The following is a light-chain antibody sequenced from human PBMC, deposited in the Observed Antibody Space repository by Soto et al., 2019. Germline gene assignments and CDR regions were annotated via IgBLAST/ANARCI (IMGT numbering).Light chain of an antibody. CDR1: SSNIGNNY. Sequence: QSVLTQSPSVSAAPGQQVTIPCSGSSSNIGNNYVSWYQQLPGTAPKLLIYDNNKRPSGIPDRFSGSKSGTSGTLDITGLQTGDEADYYCATWDGSLPGEVFGGGTKVTVL. CDR3: ATWDGSLPGEV. J-gene: IGLJ2*01. V-gene: IGLV1-51*01. CDR2: DNN.